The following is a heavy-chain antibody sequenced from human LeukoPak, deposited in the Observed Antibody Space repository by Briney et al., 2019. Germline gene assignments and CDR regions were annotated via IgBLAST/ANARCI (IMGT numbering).Heavy chain of an antibody. Sequence: GGSLRLSCAASGFTFSSYGMSWVRQAPGKGLEWVGFIRGKAYGATTEYAASVKGRFTISRDDSKSIAYLQMNSLKTEDTAVYYCTSSFGQLSFFDSWGQGTLVTVSS. CDR3: TSSFGQLSFFDS. D-gene: IGHD3-10*01. V-gene: IGHV3-49*04. CDR2: IRGKAYGATT. J-gene: IGHJ4*02. CDR1: GFTFSSYG.